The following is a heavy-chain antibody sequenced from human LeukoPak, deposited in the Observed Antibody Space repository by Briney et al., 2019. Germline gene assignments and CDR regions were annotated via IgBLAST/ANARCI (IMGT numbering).Heavy chain of an antibody. V-gene: IGHV3-30*04. CDR1: GSAFSTCV. CDR3: AREYTSNGYVY. J-gene: IGHJ4*02. Sequence: GGSRRPSCAASGSAFSTCVMDWVPKGPGKGLEGLVIISYDGSNQHFADCVKGQLTIPRDNSNQTVYLQMNSLRPQDTAVYYWAREYTSNGYVYWGQGTRVTVS. CDR2: ISYDGSNQ. D-gene: IGHD6-13*01.